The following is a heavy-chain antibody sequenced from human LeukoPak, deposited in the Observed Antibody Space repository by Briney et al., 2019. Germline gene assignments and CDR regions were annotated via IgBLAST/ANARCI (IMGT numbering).Heavy chain of an antibody. Sequence: GESLKISCKGSGYSFTNYWIGWVRQMPGKGLEWMGIIYPGDSDTRYSPSFQGQVTISADKSISTAYLQWNSLKASDTAMYYCARRHDYGDYGVCYFVYWGQGTLVTVSS. J-gene: IGHJ4*02. D-gene: IGHD4-17*01. V-gene: IGHV5-51*01. CDR1: GYSFTNYW. CDR2: IYPGDSDT. CDR3: ARRHDYGDYGVCYFVY.